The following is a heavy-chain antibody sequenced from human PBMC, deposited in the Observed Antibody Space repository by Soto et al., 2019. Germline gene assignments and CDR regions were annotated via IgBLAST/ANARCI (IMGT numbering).Heavy chain of an antibody. D-gene: IGHD1-26*01. J-gene: IGHJ4*02. Sequence: PGGSLRLSCAASGFTFSSYSMNWVRQAPGKGLEWVSSISSSSSYIYYADSVKGRFTISRDNAKNSLYLQMNSLRAEDTAVYYCARVGSRGSYTRYYFDYWGQGTLVTVSS. CDR3: ARVGSRGSYTRYYFDY. CDR2: ISSSSSYI. V-gene: IGHV3-21*01. CDR1: GFTFSSYS.